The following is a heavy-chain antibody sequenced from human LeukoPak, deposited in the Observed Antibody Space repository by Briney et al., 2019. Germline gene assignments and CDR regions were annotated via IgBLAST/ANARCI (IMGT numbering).Heavy chain of an antibody. Sequence: SVKVSCKASGYTFNTYGITWVRQAPGQGLEWMGGIIPIFGTANYAQKFQGRVTITADKSTSTAYMELSSLRSEDTAVYYCARSSIIAAAGPYYFDYWGQGTLVTVSS. V-gene: IGHV1-69*06. CDR2: IIPIFGTA. CDR1: GYTFNTYG. J-gene: IGHJ4*02. D-gene: IGHD6-13*01. CDR3: ARSSIIAAAGPYYFDY.